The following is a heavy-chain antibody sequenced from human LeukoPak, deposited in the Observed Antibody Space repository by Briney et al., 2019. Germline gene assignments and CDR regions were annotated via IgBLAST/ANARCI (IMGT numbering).Heavy chain of an antibody. V-gene: IGHV3-23*01. CDR2: ISGSGGST. D-gene: IGHD5-18*01. CDR3: AKGSQGDTGLVGARWFDP. CDR1: GFTFSSYA. Sequence: PGGSLRLSCAASGFTFSSYAMSWVRQAPGKGLEWVSAISGSGGSTYYADSVKGRFTISRDNSKNTLYLQMNSLRAEDTAVYYCAKGSQGDTGLVGARWFDPWGQGTLVTVSS. J-gene: IGHJ5*02.